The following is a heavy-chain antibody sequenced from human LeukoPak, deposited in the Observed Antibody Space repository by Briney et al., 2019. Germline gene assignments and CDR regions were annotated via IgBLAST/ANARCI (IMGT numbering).Heavy chain of an antibody. D-gene: IGHD2-2*01. J-gene: IGHJ4*02. V-gene: IGHV1-18*01. Sequence: ASVKVSCKASGYTFTTYAITWVRQAPGQGLECMGWISTYNGNTNYAQKLQGRVTMTTDTSTSTAYMELRSLRSDGTAVYYCARDTGYCSSTSCLFLDYWGQGTLVTVSS. CDR2: ISTYNGNT. CDR1: GYTFTTYA. CDR3: ARDTGYCSSTSCLFLDY.